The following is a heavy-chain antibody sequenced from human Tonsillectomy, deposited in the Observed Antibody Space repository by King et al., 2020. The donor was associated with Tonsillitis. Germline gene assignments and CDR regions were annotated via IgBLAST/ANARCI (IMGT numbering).Heavy chain of an antibody. Sequence: VQLQESGPGLVKPSETLSLTCTVSGGSISTYYWSWIRQPPGKGLEWVGDIYSSGSTNYNPSLKRRVTISVDTSKNQFSLKLSSVTAADTAVYYCAKDSDCSGGSCYSGLNWFDPWGQGTLVTVSS. D-gene: IGHD2-15*01. CDR2: IYSSGST. CDR1: GGSISTYY. J-gene: IGHJ5*02. CDR3: AKDSDCSGGSCYSGLNWFDP. V-gene: IGHV4-59*01.